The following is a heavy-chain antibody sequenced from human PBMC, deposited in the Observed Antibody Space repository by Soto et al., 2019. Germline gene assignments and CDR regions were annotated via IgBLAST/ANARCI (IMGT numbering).Heavy chain of an antibody. D-gene: IGHD2-15*01. J-gene: IGHJ4*02. Sequence: QVHLQESGPGQVRPSQTLSLSCSVSGGSISRGAYFWTWIRQFSGKGLEWIAYISYTGATYYNPSLKSRVTILADTSKNQFSLKLNSVTSADTAVYYCARGGPVSVSPAWQLLGYFDYWGQGTLVTVSS. V-gene: IGHV4-31*03. CDR1: GGSISRGAYF. CDR3: ARGGPVSVSPAWQLLGYFDY. CDR2: ISYTGAT.